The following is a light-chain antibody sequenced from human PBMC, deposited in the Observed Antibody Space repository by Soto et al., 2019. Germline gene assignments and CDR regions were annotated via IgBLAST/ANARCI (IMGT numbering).Light chain of an antibody. V-gene: IGKV3-11*01. CDR3: QQYNNWPLYT. Sequence: ENVLTQSPATLSLSPGERATLSCRASQSVSNYLAWYQQKPGQAPRLLIYDASNRATGIPARFSGSGSGTDFTLTISSLEPEDFAVYYCQQYNNWPLYTFGQGTKVDIK. CDR2: DAS. J-gene: IGKJ2*01. CDR1: QSVSNY.